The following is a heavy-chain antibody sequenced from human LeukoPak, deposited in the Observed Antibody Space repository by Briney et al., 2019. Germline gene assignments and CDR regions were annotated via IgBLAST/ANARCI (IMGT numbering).Heavy chain of an antibody. V-gene: IGHV1-8*01. Sequence: ASVEVSCKASGYTFTSYDINWVRQATGQGLEWMGWKNPNSGNTGYAQKFQGRVTMTRNTSISTAYMELSSLRSEDTAVYYCARVTKYYYDSSGYRNFDYWGQGALVTVSS. CDR2: KNPNSGNT. J-gene: IGHJ4*02. D-gene: IGHD3-22*01. CDR1: GYTFTSYD. CDR3: ARVTKYYYDSSGYRNFDY.